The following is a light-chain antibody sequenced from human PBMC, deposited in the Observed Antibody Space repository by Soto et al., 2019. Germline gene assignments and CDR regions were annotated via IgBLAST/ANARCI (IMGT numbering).Light chain of an antibody. CDR2: DAS. J-gene: IGKJ2*01. CDR3: QQYNSYSYT. CDR1: QSISSW. V-gene: IGKV1-5*01. Sequence: DIQMTQSPSSLSASVRDRVTITCRASQSISSWLAWYQQKPGKAPKLLIYDASSLESGVPSRFSGSGSGTEFTLTIGSLQPDDFATYYCQQYNSYSYTFGQGTKLEIK.